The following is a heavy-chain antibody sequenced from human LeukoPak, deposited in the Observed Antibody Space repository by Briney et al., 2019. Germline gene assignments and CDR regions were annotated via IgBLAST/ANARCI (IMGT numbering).Heavy chain of an antibody. CDR2: IYYSGST. V-gene: IGHV4-39*01. CDR1: GGSIRSTSYY. CDR3: ARLTRGIQLWIDY. Sequence: SETLSLTCTVSGGSIRSTSYYWGWIRQPPGKGLEWIGSIYYSGSTYYNTSLKSRVTISVDTSKNQFSLRLNSVTAADTAVYYCARLTRGIQLWIDYWGQGTLITVSS. J-gene: IGHJ4*02. D-gene: IGHD5-18*01.